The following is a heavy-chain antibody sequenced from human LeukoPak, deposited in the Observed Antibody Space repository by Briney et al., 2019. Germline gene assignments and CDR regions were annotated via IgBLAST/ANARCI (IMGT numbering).Heavy chain of an antibody. CDR3: ARDGGGYDDGDAFDI. CDR2: IRSDGINK. D-gene: IGHD3-16*01. J-gene: IGHJ3*02. CDR1: GFTFSTYG. Sequence: GGSLRLSCAASGFTFSTYGMHWVRQAPGKGLEWVAFIRSDGINKYYADSVKGRFTISRDNSKNTLYLQMNSLRAEDTAVYYCARDGGGYDDGDAFDIWSQGTMVTVSS. V-gene: IGHV3-30*02.